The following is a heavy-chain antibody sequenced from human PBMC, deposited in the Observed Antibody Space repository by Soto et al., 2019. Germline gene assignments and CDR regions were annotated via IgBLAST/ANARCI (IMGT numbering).Heavy chain of an antibody. CDR1: GGSISSTSNY. CDR2: INYSGST. CDR3: ARHNDDSYYFDL. Sequence: QLQLQESGPGLVKPSETLSLTCTVSGGSISSTSNYWGWIRQPPGKGLEWIASINYSGSTYYNPSLTSRVTISVDTSMNQFSLRLISVTAADSAVYFCARHNDDSYYFDLWCRGTLVTVS. D-gene: IGHD3-16*01. J-gene: IGHJ2*01. V-gene: IGHV4-39*01.